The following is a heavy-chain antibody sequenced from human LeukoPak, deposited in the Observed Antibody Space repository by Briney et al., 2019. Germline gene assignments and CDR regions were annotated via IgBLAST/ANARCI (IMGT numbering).Heavy chain of an antibody. Sequence: GGSLRLSCAASGFTFSSYAMSWVRQAPGKGLEWVSVIYSGGSTYYADSVKGRFTISRDNSKNTLYLQMNSLRAEDTAVYYCARGRGAYYDSPRGAAFDIWGQGTMVTVSS. CDR1: GFTFSSYA. V-gene: IGHV3-66*01. CDR2: IYSGGST. CDR3: ARGRGAYYDSPRGAAFDI. D-gene: IGHD3-22*01. J-gene: IGHJ3*02.